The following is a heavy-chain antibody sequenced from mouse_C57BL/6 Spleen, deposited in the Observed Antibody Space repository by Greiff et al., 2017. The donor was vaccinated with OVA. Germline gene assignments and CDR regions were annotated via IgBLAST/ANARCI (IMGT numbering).Heavy chain of an antibody. V-gene: IGHV1-18*01. CDR1: GYTFTDYN. CDR2: INPNNGGI. Sequence: VQLQQSGPELVNPGSSLKIPCKASGYTFTDYNMDWVKQSHGKSLEWIGDINPNNGGIIYNQKFKGKATLTVDKSSSTAYMELRSLTSEDTAVYDCARAAYYGNFVDYWGQGTTLTGAS. CDR3: ARAAYYGNFVDY. D-gene: IGHD2-10*01. J-gene: IGHJ2*01.